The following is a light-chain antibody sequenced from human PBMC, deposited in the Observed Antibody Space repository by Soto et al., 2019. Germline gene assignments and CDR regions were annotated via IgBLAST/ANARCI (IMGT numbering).Light chain of an antibody. CDR3: QQYRNWPLT. Sequence: EIVMTQSPATLCVSPGERATLSCRASERVSSSLAWYQHKPGQSPRLLIYGASTRATNIAARFSGSGSGTEFTLTISSLQSEDFAVYYCQQYRNWPLTFGGGTKVDIK. J-gene: IGKJ4*01. V-gene: IGKV3-15*01. CDR1: ERVSSS. CDR2: GAS.